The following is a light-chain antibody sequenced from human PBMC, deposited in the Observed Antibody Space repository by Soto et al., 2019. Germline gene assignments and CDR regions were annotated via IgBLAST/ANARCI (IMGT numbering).Light chain of an antibody. V-gene: IGKV1-6*01. CDR2: AAT. J-gene: IGKJ1*01. Sequence: AIQMTQSPSALSASVGDRVTITCRASQGIRNELGWYQQKPGKAPKLLIYAATRLQSGVPSRFSGSGSGTDFSLTISSLQPEDFATYFCLQDYNYPRTFGQGTKVDIK. CDR1: QGIRNE. CDR3: LQDYNYPRT.